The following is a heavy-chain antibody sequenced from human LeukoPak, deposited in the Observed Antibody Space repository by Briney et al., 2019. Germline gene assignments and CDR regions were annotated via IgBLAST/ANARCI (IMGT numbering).Heavy chain of an antibody. V-gene: IGHV1-8*03. CDR3: ARGRYCSGGSCYWRGSWFDR. CDR2: MNPNSGNT. CDR1: GYTFTSID. Sequence: ASVKVSCKASGYTFTSIDINWVRQATGQGLEWMGWMNPNSGNTGYAQKFQGRVTITRNTSISTAYMELSSLRSEDTAVYYCARGRYCSGGSCYWRGSWFDRWGQGILVTVSS. D-gene: IGHD2-15*01. J-gene: IGHJ5*02.